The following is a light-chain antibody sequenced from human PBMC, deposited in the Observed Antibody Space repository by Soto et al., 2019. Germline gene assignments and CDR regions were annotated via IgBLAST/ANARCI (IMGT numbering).Light chain of an antibody. V-gene: IGKV3-11*01. CDR3: QQRSNWPPT. CDR2: DAS. J-gene: IGKJ1*01. CDR1: QSVSSY. Sequence: EIVLTQSPATLSLSPGERVTLSCRASQSVSSYLAWYQQKPGQAPRLLIYDASNRATGIPARFSGSGSGTDFTLTISSLEPEDFAVYYCQQRSNWPPTFGQGTKVDIK.